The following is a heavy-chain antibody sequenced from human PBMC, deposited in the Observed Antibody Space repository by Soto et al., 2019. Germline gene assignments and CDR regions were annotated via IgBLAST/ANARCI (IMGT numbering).Heavy chain of an antibody. CDR1: GFTCSSSA. Sequence: GFLTLSCAASGFTCSSSAMHCVRQCACEWVEWVAVISYDGSNKYYADSVKGRFTISRDNSKNTLYLQMNSLRAEDTAVYYCARDTGHHTIAARPYYFDYWGQGTLVTVSS. D-gene: IGHD6-6*01. V-gene: IGHV3-30-3*01. CDR2: ISYDGSNK. CDR3: ARDTGHHTIAARPYYFDY. J-gene: IGHJ4*02.